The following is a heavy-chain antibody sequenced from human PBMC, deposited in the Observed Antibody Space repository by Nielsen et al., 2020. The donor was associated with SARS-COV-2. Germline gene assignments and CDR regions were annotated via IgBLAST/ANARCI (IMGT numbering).Heavy chain of an antibody. CDR2: IIPIFGTA. Sequence: WVRQAPGQGLEWMGGIIPIFGTANYAQKFQGRVTITADKSTSTAYMELSSLRSEDTAVYYCAREMAIFGEHYYYYYGMDVWGQGTTVTVS. J-gene: IGHJ6*02. D-gene: IGHD3-3*01. CDR3: AREMAIFGEHYYYYYGMDV. V-gene: IGHV1-69*06.